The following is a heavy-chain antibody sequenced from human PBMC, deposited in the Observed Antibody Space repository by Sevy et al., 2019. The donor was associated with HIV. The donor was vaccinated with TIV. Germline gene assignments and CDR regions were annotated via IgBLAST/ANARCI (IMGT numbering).Heavy chain of an antibody. CDR2: INESGIT. D-gene: IGHD2-2*01. Sequence: SETLSLTCGVHDGSFSGYYWNWIRQLPGKGLEWIGEINESGITYYNPSLKSGVTISVDTSKKQFSLKLNSVTAADTAVYFCARSPPVVVVPGAPSWFDPWGQGTLVTVSS. V-gene: IGHV4-34*01. J-gene: IGHJ5*02. CDR1: DGSFSGYY. CDR3: ARSPPVVVVPGAPSWFDP.